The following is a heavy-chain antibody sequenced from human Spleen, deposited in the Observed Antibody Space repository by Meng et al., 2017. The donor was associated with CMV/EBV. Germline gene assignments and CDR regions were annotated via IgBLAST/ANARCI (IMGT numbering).Heavy chain of an antibody. Sequence: LTGAVSGGSISSSNWWSWVRQHPGKGLEWIGEISHSGSTNYNPSLKSRVTISVDKSKNQFSLKLSSVTAADTAVYYCARIPPSSSLDYWGQGILVTVSS. CDR3: ARIPPSSSLDY. D-gene: IGHD6-6*01. CDR1: GGSISSSNW. CDR2: ISHSGST. V-gene: IGHV4-4*02. J-gene: IGHJ4*02.